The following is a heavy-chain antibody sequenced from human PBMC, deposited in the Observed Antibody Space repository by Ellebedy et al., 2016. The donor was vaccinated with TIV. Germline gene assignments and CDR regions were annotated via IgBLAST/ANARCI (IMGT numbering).Heavy chain of an antibody. D-gene: IGHD2-2*01. CDR1: GFTFSSYA. CDR3: ARMVGYCSSISCYDDY. CDR2: ISYDGSNK. V-gene: IGHV3-30*03. Sequence: GESLKISXAASGFTFSSYAMSWVRQAPGKGLEWVAVISYDGSNKYYADSVKGRFTISRDNAKNLLYLQMNSLRAEDTAVYYCARMVGYCSSISCYDDYWGQGTLVTVSS. J-gene: IGHJ4*02.